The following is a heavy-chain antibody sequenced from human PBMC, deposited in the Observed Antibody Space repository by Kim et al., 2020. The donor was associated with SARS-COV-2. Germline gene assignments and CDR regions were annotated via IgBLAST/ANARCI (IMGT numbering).Heavy chain of an antibody. J-gene: IGHJ4*02. CDR1: GSKVSTYW. CDR2: IHPRDSDV. Sequence: GESLKISCQASGSKVSTYWIGWVRQLPGKGLELMGVIHPRDSDVRYSQSFQGLVTISTDGSGAYLHLSALKASDTAFYYCATGPGVITNYYFEIWGQGTLATVSS. D-gene: IGHD3-16*02. CDR3: ATGPGVITNYYFEI. V-gene: IGHV5-51*01.